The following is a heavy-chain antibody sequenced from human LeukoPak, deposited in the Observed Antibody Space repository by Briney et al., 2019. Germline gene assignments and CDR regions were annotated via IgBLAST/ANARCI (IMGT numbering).Heavy chain of an antibody. Sequence: GGSLRLSCATSGLTFRTTWMHWVRQAPGKGLMWVSRMNGEGTTIDYADSVKGRFTVSRDYAKNTLFLQMNSLRTEDTALYFCATARNFRFEYWGQGSLVIVSA. J-gene: IGHJ4*02. CDR3: ATARNFRFEY. D-gene: IGHD1-7*01. CDR1: GLTFRTTW. CDR2: MNGEGTTI. V-gene: IGHV3-74*01.